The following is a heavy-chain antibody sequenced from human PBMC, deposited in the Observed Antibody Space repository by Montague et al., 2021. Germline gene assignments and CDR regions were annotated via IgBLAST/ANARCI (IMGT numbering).Heavy chain of an antibody. CDR2: ISANNGDT. D-gene: IGHD2-2*01. V-gene: IGHV1-18*01. CDR3: ARKEHQLPLDV. J-gene: IGHJ6*02. CDR1: GFTFTSYG. Sequence: SVRVSCKASGFTFTSYGFSWVRQAPGQGLEWVGWISANNGDTHSAQKLQGRVTMTTDASTSTVYMDLTSLRSDDTAVYYCARKEHQLPLDVWGQGTTVTVSS.